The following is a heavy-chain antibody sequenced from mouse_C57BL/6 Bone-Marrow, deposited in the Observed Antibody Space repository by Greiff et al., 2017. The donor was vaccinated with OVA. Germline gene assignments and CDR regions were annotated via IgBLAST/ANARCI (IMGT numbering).Heavy chain of an antibody. CDR1: GYTFTSYG. Sequence: QVQLQQSGAELARPGASVKLSCKASGYTFTSYGISWVKQRTGQGLEWIGEIYPRSGNTYYNEKFKGKATLTADKSSSPAYMELSSLTSEDSAVYFGARKDYSNVRHYYAMDYWGQGTSVTGSS. CDR3: ARKDYSNVRHYYAMDY. D-gene: IGHD2-5*01. J-gene: IGHJ4*01. CDR2: IYPRSGNT. V-gene: IGHV1-81*01.